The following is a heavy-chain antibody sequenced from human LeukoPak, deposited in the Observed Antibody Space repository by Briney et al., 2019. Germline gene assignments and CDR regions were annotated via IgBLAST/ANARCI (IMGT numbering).Heavy chain of an antibody. Sequence: PGRSLRLSCAASGFTFSSYAMHWVRQAPGKGLEWVAVISYDGSNKYYADSVKGRFTISRDNSKNTLYLQMNSLRAEDTAVYYCGRAYDFSRHWGQGTLVTVSS. J-gene: IGHJ4*02. D-gene: IGHD3-3*01. CDR3: GRAYDFSRH. CDR2: ISYDGSNK. CDR1: GFTFSSYA. V-gene: IGHV3-30*04.